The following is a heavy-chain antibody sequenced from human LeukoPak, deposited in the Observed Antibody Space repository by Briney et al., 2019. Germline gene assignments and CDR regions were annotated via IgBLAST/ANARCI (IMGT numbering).Heavy chain of an antibody. D-gene: IGHD2/OR15-2a*01. J-gene: IGHJ4*02. CDR2: FNPEDGET. CDR1: GYTLTELS. CDR3: RGRQLEYESFDY. V-gene: IGHV1-24*01. Sequence: ASVKVSCKVSGYTLTELSIYWVRQAPGKGLEWMGTFNPEDGETIYAQKFQARVTMTKDTSTDTAYMELSRLRSEDTAVYYCRGRQLEYESFDYWGQGTLVTVSS.